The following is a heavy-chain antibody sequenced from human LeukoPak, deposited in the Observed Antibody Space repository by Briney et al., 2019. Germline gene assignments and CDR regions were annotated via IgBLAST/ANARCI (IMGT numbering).Heavy chain of an antibody. CDR2: INPNSGGT. CDR1: GYTFTGYY. Sequence: ASVKVSCKASGYTFTGYYMHWVRQAPGQGLEWMGRINPNSGGTNYAQKFQGRVTMTRDTSISTAYMELSRLRSDDTAVYYCASLSGGLAAHNWFDPWGQGTLVTVSS. V-gene: IGHV1-2*06. D-gene: IGHD3-10*01. CDR3: ASLSGGLAAHNWFDP. J-gene: IGHJ5*02.